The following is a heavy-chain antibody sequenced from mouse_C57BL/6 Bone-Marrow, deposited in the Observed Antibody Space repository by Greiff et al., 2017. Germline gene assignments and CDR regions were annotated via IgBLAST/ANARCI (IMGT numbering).Heavy chain of an antibody. V-gene: IGHV6-6*01. D-gene: IGHD1-1*01. CDR1: GFPFSDAW. Sequence: EVKLVESGGGLVQPRGSMQLSCAASGFPFSDAWLDWVRLSPEQGLEWVAEIRHKANNHATYSAESLKGRLTISRDDSKSSVYLQMNSLRAEDTGIYYCTIPSYYYGSSYNAMDYWGQGTSVTVSS. J-gene: IGHJ4*01. CDR3: TIPSYYYGSSYNAMDY. CDR2: IRHKANNHAT.